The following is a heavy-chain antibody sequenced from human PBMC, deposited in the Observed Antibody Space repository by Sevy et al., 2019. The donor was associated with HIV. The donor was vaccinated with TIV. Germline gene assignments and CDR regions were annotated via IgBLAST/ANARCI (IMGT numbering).Heavy chain of an antibody. Sequence: GGSLRLSCAASGFTFSSYNINWVRQAPGKGLEWVSSITSGSSYILYADSVKGRFTTSRDNAKNSLYVQMNSLRAEDTAVYYCARDKTILEGRYGMDVWGQGTTVTVSS. CDR3: ARDKTILEGRYGMDV. J-gene: IGHJ6*02. CDR2: ITSGSSYI. V-gene: IGHV3-21*01. CDR1: GFTFSSYN. D-gene: IGHD3-3*01.